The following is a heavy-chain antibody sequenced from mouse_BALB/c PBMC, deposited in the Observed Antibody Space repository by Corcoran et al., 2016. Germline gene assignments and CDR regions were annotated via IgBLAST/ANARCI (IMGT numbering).Heavy chain of an antibody. CDR1: GYSFTGYY. J-gene: IGHJ4*01. CDR3: ARYYGSSYAMDY. D-gene: IGHD1-1*01. Sequence: LVKTGASVKISCKASGYSFTGYYMHWVKQSHGKSLEWIGYISCYNGATSYNQQFKGKATFTVDTSSSTAYMQFNSLTSEDSAVYYCARYYGSSYAMDYWGQGTSVTVSS. CDR2: ISCYNGAT. V-gene: IGHV1S34*01.